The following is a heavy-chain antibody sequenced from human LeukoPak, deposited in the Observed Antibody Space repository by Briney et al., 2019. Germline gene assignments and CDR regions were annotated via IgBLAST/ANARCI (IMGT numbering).Heavy chain of an antibody. J-gene: IGHJ4*02. CDR3: AKRARWLQSEYYFDY. CDR1: GFTFSSYG. D-gene: IGHD5-24*01. CDR2: ISYDGSNK. V-gene: IGHV3-30*18. Sequence: PGRSLRLSCAASGFTFSSYGMHWVRQAPGKGLEWVAVISYDGSNKYYADSVKGRFTISRDNAKNSLYLQMNSLRAEDTAVYYCAKRARWLQSEYYFDYWGQGTLVTVSS.